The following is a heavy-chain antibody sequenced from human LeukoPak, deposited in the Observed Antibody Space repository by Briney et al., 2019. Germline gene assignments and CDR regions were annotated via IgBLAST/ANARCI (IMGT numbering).Heavy chain of an antibody. CDR2: ISSSSSYI. D-gene: IGHD4-23*01. Sequence: GGSLRLSCAASGFTFSSYSMNWVRQAPGKGLEWVSSISSSSSYIYYADSVKGRFSISRDNAKNSLYLQMNSLRAEDTAVYYCARDSRSLYGGNDYWGQGTLVTVSS. CDR1: GFTFSSYS. CDR3: ARDSRSLYGGNDY. J-gene: IGHJ4*02. V-gene: IGHV3-21*01.